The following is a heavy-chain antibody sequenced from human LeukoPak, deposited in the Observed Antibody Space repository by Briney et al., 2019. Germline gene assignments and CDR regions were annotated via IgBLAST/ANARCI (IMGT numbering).Heavy chain of an antibody. CDR1: GFTFSDYY. D-gene: IGHD2-21*02. Sequence: PGGSLRLSCAASGFTFSDYYMSWIRQAPGKGLEWVSYISGSGGSTYYADSVKGRFTISRDNSKNTLFLQMNSLRAEDTAVYYCSLRAFWFDPWGQGTLVSVSS. CDR2: ISGSGGST. V-gene: IGHV3-11*01. J-gene: IGHJ5*02. CDR3: SLRAFWFDP.